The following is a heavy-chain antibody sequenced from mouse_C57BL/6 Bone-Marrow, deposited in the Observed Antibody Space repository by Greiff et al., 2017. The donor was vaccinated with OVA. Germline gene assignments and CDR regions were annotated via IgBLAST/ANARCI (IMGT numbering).Heavy chain of an antibody. V-gene: IGHV1-22*01. CDR1: GYTFTDYN. CDR3: ARLLRSYYLDY. CDR2: INPNNGGT. Sequence: EVKLQESGPELVKPGASVKMSCKASGYTFTDYNMHWVKQSHGKSLEWIGYINPNNGGTSYNQKFKGKATLTVNKSSSTAYMELRSLTSEDSAVYYCARLLRSYYLDYWGQGTTLTVSS. D-gene: IGHD1-1*01. J-gene: IGHJ2*01.